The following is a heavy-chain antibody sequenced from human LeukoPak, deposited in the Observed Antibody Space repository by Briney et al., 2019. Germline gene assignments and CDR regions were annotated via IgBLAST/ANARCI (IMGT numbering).Heavy chain of an antibody. J-gene: IGHJ3*02. D-gene: IGHD4-11*01. CDR2: ISAYNGNT. V-gene: IGHV1-18*01. CDR3: ATDHHLHDAFDI. Sequence: ASVKVSCEASGYTFTSYGISWVRQAPGQGLEWMGWISAYNGNTNYAQKLQGRVTMTEDTSTDTAYMELSSLRSEDTAVYYCATDHHLHDAFDIWGQGTMVTVSS. CDR1: GYTFTSYG.